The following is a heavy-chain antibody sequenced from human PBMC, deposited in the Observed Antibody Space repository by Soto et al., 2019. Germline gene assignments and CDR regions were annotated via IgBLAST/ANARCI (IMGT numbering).Heavy chain of an antibody. J-gene: IGHJ6*02. CDR2: IYYSGST. CDR3: ARRSGSYGDYYYYYGMDV. V-gene: IGHV4-39*01. Sequence: SETLSLTCTVSGGSISSSSYYWGWIRQPPGKGLEWIGSIYYSGSTYYNPSLKSRVTISVDTSKNQFSLKLSSVTAADTAVYYCARRSGSYGDYYYYYGMDVWGQGTTVTVS. D-gene: IGHD3-10*01. CDR1: GGSISSSSYY.